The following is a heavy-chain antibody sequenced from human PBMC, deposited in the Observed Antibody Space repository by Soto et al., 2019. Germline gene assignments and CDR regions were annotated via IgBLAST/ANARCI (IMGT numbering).Heavy chain of an antibody. V-gene: IGHV3-23*01. CDR1: GFTFSSYA. CDR2: ISGSGGST. CDR3: AKGGWINTIFGPGAFDI. D-gene: IGHD3-3*01. J-gene: IGHJ3*02. Sequence: GGSLRLSCAASGFTFSSYAMSWVRQAPGKGLEWVSAISGSGGSTYYADSVKGRFTISRDNSKNTLYLQMNSLRAEDTAVYYCAKGGWINTIFGPGAFDIWGQGTMVTVSS.